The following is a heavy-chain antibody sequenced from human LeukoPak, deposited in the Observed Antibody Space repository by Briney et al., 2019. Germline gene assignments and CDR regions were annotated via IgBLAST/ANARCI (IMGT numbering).Heavy chain of an antibody. J-gene: IGHJ4*02. CDR2: VWYDGNDK. CDR3: ASPSGPQCSTTSCRTFDY. Sequence: PGRSLRLSCAVSGLTFSSYAMHWVRQAPGKGLEWVAVVWYDGNDKHYADSAKGRFTISRDNSKNSVFLQMNSLRVEDTAVYYCASPSGPQCSTTSCRTFDYWGRGTLVTVSS. CDR1: GLTFSSYA. V-gene: IGHV3-30*04. D-gene: IGHD1-26*01.